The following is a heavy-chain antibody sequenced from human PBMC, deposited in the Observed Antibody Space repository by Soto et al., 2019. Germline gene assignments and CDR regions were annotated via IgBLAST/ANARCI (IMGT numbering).Heavy chain of an antibody. V-gene: IGHV3-30*18. CDR2: ISYDGSNK. CDR3: AKSAGSNAYYPNDY. Sequence: PGGSLRLSCAASGFTFSSYGMHWVRQAPGKGLEWVAVISYDGSNKYYADSVKGRFTISRDNSKNTLYLQMNSLRAEDAAVYCCAKSAGSNAYYPNDYWGQGTLVTVSS. D-gene: IGHD3-16*01. J-gene: IGHJ4*02. CDR1: GFTFSSYG.